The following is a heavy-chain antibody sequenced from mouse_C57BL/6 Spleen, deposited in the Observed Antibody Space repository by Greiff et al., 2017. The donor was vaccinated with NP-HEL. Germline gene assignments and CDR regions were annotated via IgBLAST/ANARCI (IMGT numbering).Heavy chain of an antibody. CDR3: ALITTVWYFDV. J-gene: IGHJ1*03. CDR2: IDPEDGET. CDR1: GFNIKDYY. V-gene: IGHV14-2*01. Sequence: VQLKESGAELVKPGASVKLSCTASGFNIKDYYMHWVKQRTEQGLEWIGRIDPEDGETKYAPKFQGKATITADTSSNTAYLQLSSLTSEDTAVYYCALITTVWYFDVWGTGTTVTVSS. D-gene: IGHD1-1*01.